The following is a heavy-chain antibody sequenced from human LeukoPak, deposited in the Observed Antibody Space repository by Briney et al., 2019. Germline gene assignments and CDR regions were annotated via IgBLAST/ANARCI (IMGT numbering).Heavy chain of an antibody. J-gene: IGHJ4*02. Sequence: GGSLRLSCAASRFTFSSYWMTWVRQAPGKGLEWVANINQDGGEKYYVDSVKGRFTISRDNAKNSLYLQMNSLRAEDAAVYYCATDYHGYFAYWGQGTLVTVSS. V-gene: IGHV3-7*01. CDR3: ATDYHGYFAY. CDR2: INQDGGEK. CDR1: RFTFSSYW. D-gene: IGHD1-14*01.